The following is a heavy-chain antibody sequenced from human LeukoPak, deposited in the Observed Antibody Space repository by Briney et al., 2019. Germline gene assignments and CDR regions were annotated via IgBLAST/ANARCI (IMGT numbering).Heavy chain of an antibody. D-gene: IGHD3-10*01. V-gene: IGHV1-18*01. J-gene: IGHJ4*02. CDR1: GYTFTSYG. CDR2: ISAYNGNT. CDR3: ARGPITMVRGAPDY. Sequence: ASVKVSCKASGYTFTSYGISWVRQAPGQGLEWMGWISAYNGNTNYAQKLQGRVTMTTDTSTSTAYMGLRSLRSDDTAVYYCARGPITMVRGAPDYWGQGTLVTVSS.